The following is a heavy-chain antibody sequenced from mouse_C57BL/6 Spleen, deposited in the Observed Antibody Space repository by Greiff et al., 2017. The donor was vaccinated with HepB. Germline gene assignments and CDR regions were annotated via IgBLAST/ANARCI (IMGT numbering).Heavy chain of an antibody. V-gene: IGHV5-6*01. D-gene: IGHD3-2*02. Sequence: EVKLMESGGDLVKPGGSLKLSCAASGFTFSSYGMSWVRQTPDKRLEWVATISSGGSYTYYPDSVKGRFTISRDNAKNTLYLQMSSLKSEDTAMYYCAKLDSSGYVAWFAYWGQGTLVTVSA. CDR2: ISSGGSYT. CDR1: GFTFSSYG. CDR3: AKLDSSGYVAWFAY. J-gene: IGHJ3*01.